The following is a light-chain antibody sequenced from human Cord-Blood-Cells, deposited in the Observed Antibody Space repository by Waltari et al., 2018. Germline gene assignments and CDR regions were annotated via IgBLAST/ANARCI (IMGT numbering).Light chain of an antibody. CDR2: AAS. CDR1: QGMRND. V-gene: IGKV1-6*01. Sequence: AIQMTQSPSSLSASVGDRVSITCRASQGMRNDLGWYQQKPGKAPKLLIYAASSLQSGVPSRFSGSGSGTDFTLTISSLQPEDFATYYCLQDYNYPWTFGQGTKVEIK. J-gene: IGKJ1*01. CDR3: LQDYNYPWT.